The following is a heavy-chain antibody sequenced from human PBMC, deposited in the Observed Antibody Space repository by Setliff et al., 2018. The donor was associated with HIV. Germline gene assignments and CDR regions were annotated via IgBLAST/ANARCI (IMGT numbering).Heavy chain of an antibody. CDR3: VRVGPWYYGRSGYLASWDY. D-gene: IGHD3-22*01. CDR2: TIPMSDIP. Sequence: ASVKVSCKASGFTFNHYALSWVRQAPGQRPEWMGGTIPMSDIPNYAQNFQGRVTITADHSTTTTYMELGSLSSEDTAVYYCVRVGPWYYGRSGYLASWDYWGQGTQVTVSS. J-gene: IGHJ4*02. CDR1: GFTFNHYA. V-gene: IGHV1-69*10.